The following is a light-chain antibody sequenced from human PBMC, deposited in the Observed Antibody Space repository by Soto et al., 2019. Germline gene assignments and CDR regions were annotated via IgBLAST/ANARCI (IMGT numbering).Light chain of an antibody. CDR1: QSVSSSY. J-gene: IGKJ1*01. Sequence: EIVLTQSPGTLSLSPGERVTLSCRAGQSVSSSYLAWYQQKPGQAPRLLIYGASSRATGIPDRFSGSGSGTDFTLTISRLEPEEFAVYYCQQYGSSPKFGQGTKVEIK. CDR3: QQYGSSPK. CDR2: GAS. V-gene: IGKV3-20*01.